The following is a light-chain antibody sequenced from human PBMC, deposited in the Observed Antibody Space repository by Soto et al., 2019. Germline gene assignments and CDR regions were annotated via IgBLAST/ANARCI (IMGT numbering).Light chain of an antibody. CDR3: ATWDDGLSAYV. J-gene: IGLJ1*01. CDR2: SNS. Sequence: QSVLTQPPSASGTPGQRVTFSCSGSSSNIGGNTVSWFQHLPRTAPKLLIFSNSQRPSGVPDRFSGAKSGTSASLAISGLRSEDEANYYCATWDDGLSAYVFGTGTKVTVL. V-gene: IGLV1-44*01. CDR1: SSNIGGNT.